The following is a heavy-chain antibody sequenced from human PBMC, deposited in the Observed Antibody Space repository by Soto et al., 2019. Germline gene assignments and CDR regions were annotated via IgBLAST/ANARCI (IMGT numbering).Heavy chain of an antibody. J-gene: IGHJ5*02. CDR2: IYWDGGK. CDR3: AHRFNTTWPERWFDP. Sequence: GSGPTLVNTTQTLTLTSTFSGFSLGTTGVGVGWIRQPPGKSLEWLALIYWDGGKRYSPSLTSRLTITKDTSKNQVVLTMTNMDPVDTATYYGAHRFNTTWPERWFDPCGQGTLVTVSS. V-gene: IGHV2-5*02. CDR1: GFSLGTTGVG.